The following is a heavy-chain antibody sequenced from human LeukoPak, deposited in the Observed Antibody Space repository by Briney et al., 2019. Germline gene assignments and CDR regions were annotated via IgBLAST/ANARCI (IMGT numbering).Heavy chain of an antibody. J-gene: IGHJ4*02. D-gene: IGHD1-14*01. CDR1: GFTFSSYS. CDR3: ARNFNHFDY. Sequence: GGSLRLSCAASGFTFSSYSMNWVRQAPGKGLEWVAVISYDGRNKYYTDSVKGRFPISRDNSKNTLYLQMNSLRAEDTAVYYCARNFNHFDYWGQGTLDTVSS. CDR2: ISYDGRNK. V-gene: IGHV3-30*03.